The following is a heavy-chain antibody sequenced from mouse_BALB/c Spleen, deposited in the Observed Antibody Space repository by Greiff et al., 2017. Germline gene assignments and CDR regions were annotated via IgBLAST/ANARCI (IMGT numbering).Heavy chain of an antibody. CDR3: AIGYDDHYAMDY. CDR2: ISSGSSTI. J-gene: IGHJ4*01. Sequence: EVQRVESGGGLVQPGGSRKLSCAASGFTFSSFGMHWVRQAPEKGLEWVAYISSGSSTIYYADTVKGRFTISRDNPKNTLFLQMTSLRSEDTAMYYCAIGYDDHYAMDYWGQGTSVTVSS. D-gene: IGHD2-2*01. V-gene: IGHV5-17*02. CDR1: GFTFSSFG.